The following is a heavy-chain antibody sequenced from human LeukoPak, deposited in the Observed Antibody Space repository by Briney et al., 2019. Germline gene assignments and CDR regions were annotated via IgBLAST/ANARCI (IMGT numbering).Heavy chain of an antibody. D-gene: IGHD5-12*01. CDR1: GYTLTELS. CDR3: ATIDDYHSQGWGTATYYFDY. Sequence: GASVKVSCKVSGYTLTELSMHWVRQAPGKGLEWMGGFDPEDGETIYAQKFQGRVTMTEDTSTDTAYMELSSLRSEDTAVYYCATIDDYHSQGWGTATYYFDYWGQGTLVTVSS. CDR2: FDPEDGET. V-gene: IGHV1-24*01. J-gene: IGHJ4*02.